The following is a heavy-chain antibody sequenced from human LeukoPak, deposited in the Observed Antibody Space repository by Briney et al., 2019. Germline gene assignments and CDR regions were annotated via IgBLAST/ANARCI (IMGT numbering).Heavy chain of an antibody. V-gene: IGHV4-59*12. Sequence: SETLSLTCAVYGGSFSGYYWSWIRQPPGKGLEWIGYIYYSGSTNYNPSLKSRVTISVDTSKNQFSLKLSSVTAADTAVYYCARGPDYGDYGFDYWGQGTLVTVSS. CDR1: GGSFSGYY. J-gene: IGHJ4*02. CDR2: IYYSGST. D-gene: IGHD4-17*01. CDR3: ARGPDYGDYGFDY.